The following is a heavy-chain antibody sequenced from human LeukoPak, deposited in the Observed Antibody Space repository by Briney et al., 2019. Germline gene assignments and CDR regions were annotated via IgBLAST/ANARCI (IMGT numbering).Heavy chain of an antibody. CDR2: IYFDGNT. CDR3: AAENGNFWIGYHYIED. CDR1: GGSLGSSSYY. D-gene: IGHD3-3*01. J-gene: IGHJ4*02. Sequence: PLQTLSLSCTVSGGSLGSSSYYWGWIRQSPGKDLEWIGTIYFDGNTFYNPSLKSRVTISVDMSKSQFSLKLSSVTAADTAIYYCAAENGNFWIGYHYIEDWGQGTLVSVSS. V-gene: IGHV4-39*01.